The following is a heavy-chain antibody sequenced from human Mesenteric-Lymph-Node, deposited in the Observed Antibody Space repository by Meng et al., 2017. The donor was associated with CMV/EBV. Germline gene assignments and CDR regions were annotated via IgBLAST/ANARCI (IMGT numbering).Heavy chain of an antibody. CDR2: INRDGSAT. CDR3: ARDLRGPRDY. J-gene: IGHJ4*02. CDR1: VFTFSNYR. Sequence: GESLKISCGTSVFTFSNYRMHWVRQAPGKGLVWVSRINRDGSATDYADSVRGRFTIFRDNTKNILYLQMNSLRAEDTAVYYCARDLRGPRDYWGQGMLVTVSS. V-gene: IGHV3-74*01.